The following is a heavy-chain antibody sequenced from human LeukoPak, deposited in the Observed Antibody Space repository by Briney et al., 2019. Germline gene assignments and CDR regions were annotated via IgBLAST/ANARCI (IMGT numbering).Heavy chain of an antibody. CDR2: IYHSVST. Sequence: PFETLSLSCAVSGVSICSDDWSWIRQPPGTGLEWLGYIYHSVSTDYNPSLQSRATISVDTSKNQFSLKLSSMTADDRAAYLCASRTLGSASNLNRGQRNPVTVSS. D-gene: IGHD3-10*01. V-gene: IGHV4-59*08. CDR3: ASRTLGSASNLN. CDR1: GVSICSDD. J-gene: IGHJ4*02.